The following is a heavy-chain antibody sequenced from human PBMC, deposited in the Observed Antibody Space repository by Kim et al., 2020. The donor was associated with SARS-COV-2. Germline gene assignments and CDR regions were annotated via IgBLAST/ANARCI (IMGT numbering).Heavy chain of an antibody. CDR3: ARANYPQAAAPGAFDI. J-gene: IGHJ3*02. V-gene: IGHV3-11*01. D-gene: IGHD6-13*01. CDR1: GFTFSDYY. Sequence: GGSLRLSCAASGFTFSDYYMSWIRQAPGKGLEWVSYISSSGSTIYYADSVKGRFTISRDNAKNSLYLQMNSLRAEDTAVYYCARANYPQAAAPGAFDIWGQGTMFTVSS. CDR2: ISSSGSTI.